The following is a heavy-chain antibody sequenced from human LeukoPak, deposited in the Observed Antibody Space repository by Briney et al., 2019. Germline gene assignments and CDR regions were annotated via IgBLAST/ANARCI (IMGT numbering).Heavy chain of an antibody. V-gene: IGHV1-2*02. Sequence: ASVKVSCKASGYTFTGYYKHWMRQAPGQGLEWMGWINPNSGGTNYAQKFQGRVTMTRDTSISTAYMELSRLRSDDTAVYYCARDRGYYDSSGYYYGGDFDYWGQGTLVTVSS. CDR3: ARDRGYYDSSGYYYGGDFDY. CDR2: INPNSGGT. CDR1: GYTFTGYY. D-gene: IGHD3-22*01. J-gene: IGHJ4*02.